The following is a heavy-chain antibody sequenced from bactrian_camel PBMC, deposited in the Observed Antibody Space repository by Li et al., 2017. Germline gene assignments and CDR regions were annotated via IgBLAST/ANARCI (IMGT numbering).Heavy chain of an antibody. CDR1: GYTYSSYC. CDR2: IRSDGMT. D-gene: IGHD8*01. CDR3: VADLLLMRPLEASEYKY. V-gene: IGHV3S53*01. Sequence: HVQLVESGGGSVQAGGSLRLSCTASGYTYSSYCMAWFRQAPGKEREGVAAIRSDGMTNHADSVKGRFTIPQDNAKNTVYLQMNSLTPEDTAMYSCVADLLLMRPLEASEYKYWGQGTQVTVS. J-gene: IGHJ4*01.